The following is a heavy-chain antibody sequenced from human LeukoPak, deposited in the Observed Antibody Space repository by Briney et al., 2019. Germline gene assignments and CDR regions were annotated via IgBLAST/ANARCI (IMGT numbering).Heavy chain of an antibody. J-gene: IGHJ5*02. Sequence: SETLSLTCTVSGVSISSYYWSWIRQPPGKGLEWIGYIYYSGSTNYNPSLKSRVTISVDTSKNQFSLKLSSVTAADTAVYYCARDLLRYSGWFDPWGQGTLVTVSS. V-gene: IGHV4-59*01. D-gene: IGHD3-9*01. CDR2: IYYSGST. CDR1: GVSISSYY. CDR3: ARDLLRYSGWFDP.